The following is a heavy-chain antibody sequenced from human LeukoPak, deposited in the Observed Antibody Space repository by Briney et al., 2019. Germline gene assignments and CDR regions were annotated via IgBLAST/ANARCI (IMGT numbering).Heavy chain of an antibody. V-gene: IGHV4-34*01. J-gene: IGHJ4*02. CDR1: GGSFSGYY. Sequence: SETLSLTCAVYGGSFSGYYWSWIRQPPGKGLEWIGEINHSGGTNYNPSLKSRVTISVDTSKNQFSLKLSSVTAADTAVYYCARGPVGSWGQGTLVTVSS. CDR3: ARGPVGS. CDR2: INHSGGT.